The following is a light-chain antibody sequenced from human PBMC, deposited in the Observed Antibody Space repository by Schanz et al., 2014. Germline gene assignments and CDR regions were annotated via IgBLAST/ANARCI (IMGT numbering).Light chain of an antibody. J-gene: IGKJ1*01. CDR2: WAS. V-gene: IGKV4-1*01. CDR1: QSVLYSSHNKNY. CDR3: QQYYSTPWT. Sequence: DIVMTQSPDSLAVSLGERATINCKSSQSVLYSSHNKNYLAWYQQKPGQPPKPLIYWASTRESGVPDRFSGSGSGTDFTLTISSLQAEDVAVYYCQQYYSTPWTFGQGTKVEIK.